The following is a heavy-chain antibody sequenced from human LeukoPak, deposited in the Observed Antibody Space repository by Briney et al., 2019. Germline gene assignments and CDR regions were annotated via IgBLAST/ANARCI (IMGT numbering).Heavy chain of an antibody. CDR3: ARRSSSSYYYYYYMDV. J-gene: IGHJ6*03. D-gene: IGHD6-13*01. V-gene: IGHV3-48*03. Sequence: GGSLRFSCAASGFTFSSYEMNWVRQAPGKGLEWVSYISSSGSTIYYADSVKGRFTISRDNAKNSLYLQMNSLRAEDTAVYYCARRSSSSYYYYYYMDVWGKGTTVTVSS. CDR2: ISSSGSTI. CDR1: GFTFSSYE.